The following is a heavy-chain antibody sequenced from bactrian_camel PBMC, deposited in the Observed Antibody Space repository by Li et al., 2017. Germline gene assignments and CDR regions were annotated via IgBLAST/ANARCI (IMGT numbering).Heavy chain of an antibody. J-gene: IGHJ4*01. CDR1: GLPVSAHC. Sequence: QLVESGGGSVQAGGSLRLSCTTSGLPVSAHCLGWWRQAPGKEREGVASFKTYGGQVDYADSVKGRFTISQDSDKHTLFLEMNSLKPEDTAMYYCKSVPRTPSAWCGYGRFGQGTQVTVS. V-gene: IGHV3S29*01. CDR2: FKTYGGQV. D-gene: IGHD1*01.